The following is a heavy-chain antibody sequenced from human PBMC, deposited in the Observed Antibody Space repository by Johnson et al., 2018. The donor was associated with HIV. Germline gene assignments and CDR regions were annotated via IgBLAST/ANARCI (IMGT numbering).Heavy chain of an antibody. V-gene: IGHV3-33*01. CDR3: ARDRYTTAEWDDAFDI. J-gene: IGHJ3*02. CDR1: GFTFSSYG. D-gene: IGHD1-26*01. Sequence: VQLVESGGGVVQPGRSLRLSCAASGFTFSSYGMHWVRQAPGKGLEWVAVIWYDGSNKYYADSVKGRFTISRDNSKNTLYLQMNSLRAEDTAIYYCARDRYTTAEWDDAFDIWGQGTMVTVSS. CDR2: IWYDGSNK.